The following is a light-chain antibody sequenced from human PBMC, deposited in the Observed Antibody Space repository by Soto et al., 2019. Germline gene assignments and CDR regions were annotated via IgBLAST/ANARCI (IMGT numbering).Light chain of an antibody. J-gene: IGLJ2*01. CDR3: SPYTSSSTLV. CDR2: DVT. Sequence: QSALTQPASVSGSPGQSITISCTGTSSDIGAYKYVSWYQQHPGKAPKVMIYDVTNRPSGVSDRFSGSKSGNTASLTISGLQAEDEADYYCSSPYTSSSTLVFGGGTKLTVL. V-gene: IGLV2-14*03. CDR1: SSDIGAYKY.